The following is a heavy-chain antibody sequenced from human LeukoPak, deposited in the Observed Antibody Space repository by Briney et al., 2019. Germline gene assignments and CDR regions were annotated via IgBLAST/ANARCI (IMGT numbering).Heavy chain of an antibody. CDR1: GFTFWSYW. D-gene: IGHD4-17*01. CDR3: ARDPTVTNFHDAFDI. J-gene: IGHJ3*02. V-gene: IGHV3-7*05. Sequence: GGFLRLSCAASGFTFWSYWMRWVRQAPGKGVEGVATIKQDGSQKEYVDSVKGRFTISRDNAKNSLYLQMNSLRAEDTAVYYCARDPTVTNFHDAFDIWGQGTMVTVSS. CDR2: IKQDGSQK.